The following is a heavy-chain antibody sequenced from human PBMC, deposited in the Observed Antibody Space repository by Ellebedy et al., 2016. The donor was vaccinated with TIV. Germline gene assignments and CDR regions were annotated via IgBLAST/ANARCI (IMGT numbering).Heavy chain of an antibody. Sequence: PGGSLRLSCAASGFTFSDYYMSRIRQSPGRGLEWISHISTSGNDINYADSVKGRFTISRDNAKNSLYLQMNSLRAEDTAVYYCARWSPMIVVVIAHVMDVWGQGTTVTVSS. CDR2: ISTSGNDI. V-gene: IGHV3-11*04. CDR3: ARWSPMIVVVIAHVMDV. CDR1: GFTFSDYY. J-gene: IGHJ6*02. D-gene: IGHD3-22*01.